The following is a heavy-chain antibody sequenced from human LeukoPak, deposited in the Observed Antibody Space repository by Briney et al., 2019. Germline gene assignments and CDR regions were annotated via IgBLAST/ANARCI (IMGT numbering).Heavy chain of an antibody. V-gene: IGHV3-23*01. CDR1: GFTFSSYA. CDR3: AKDGGGSYYDILTGYYPEYYFDY. J-gene: IGHJ4*02. CDR2: ISGSGGST. D-gene: IGHD3-9*01. Sequence: PGGSLRLSCAASGFTFSSYAMSWVRQAPGKGLKWVSAISGSGGSTYYADSVKGRFTISGDNSKNTLYLQMNSLRAEDTAVYYCAKDGGGSYYDILTGYYPEYYFDYWGQGTLVTVSS.